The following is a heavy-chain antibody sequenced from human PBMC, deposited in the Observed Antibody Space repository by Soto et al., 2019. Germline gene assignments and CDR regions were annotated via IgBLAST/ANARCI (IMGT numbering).Heavy chain of an antibody. CDR3: ARSRITIFGVVTPPFDY. J-gene: IGHJ4*02. CDR2: IYYSGST. Sequence: SETLSLTCTVSGGSISSGDYYWSWIRQPPGKGLEWIGYIYYSGSTYYNPSLKSRVTISVDTSKNQFSLKLSSVTAADTAVYYCARSRITIFGVVTPPFDYWGQGTLVTVSS. CDR1: GGSISSGDYY. D-gene: IGHD3-3*01. V-gene: IGHV4-30-4*01.